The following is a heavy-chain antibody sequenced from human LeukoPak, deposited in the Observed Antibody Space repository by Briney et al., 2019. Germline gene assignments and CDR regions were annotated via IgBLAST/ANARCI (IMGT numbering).Heavy chain of an antibody. D-gene: IGHD3-9*01. V-gene: IGHV3-23*01. J-gene: IGHJ6*02. CDR2: ISGSGGST. Sequence: PGGSLRLSCAASGFTFTTYAMAWVRQALGKGLEWVSAISGSGGSTYYADSVKGRFTISRDNSKNTLYLQMKSLRAEDTALYYCAKDLSYGMDVWGQGTTVTISS. CDR3: AKDLSYGMDV. CDR1: GFTFTTYA.